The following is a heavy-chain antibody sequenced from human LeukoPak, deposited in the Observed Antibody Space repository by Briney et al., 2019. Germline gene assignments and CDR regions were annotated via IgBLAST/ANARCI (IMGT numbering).Heavy chain of an antibody. J-gene: IGHJ6*03. V-gene: IGHV3-23*01. CDR1: GFTFSSYA. D-gene: IGHD2-2*01. Sequence: PGGSLRLSCAASGFTFSSYAMSWVRQAPGEGLEWVSAISGSVGSTYYADSVKGRFTISRDNSKNTLYLQMNSLRAEDTAVYYCAKDRGVVVPAAKDMDVWGKGTTVTVSS. CDR3: AKDRGVVVPAAKDMDV. CDR2: ISGSVGST.